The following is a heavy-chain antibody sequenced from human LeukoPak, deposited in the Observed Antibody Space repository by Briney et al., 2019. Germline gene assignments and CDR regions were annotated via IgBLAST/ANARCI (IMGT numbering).Heavy chain of an antibody. CDR2: IYHSGDT. CDR3: ARQGYCSGGTCYCYFDY. CDR1: GYTISSGYY. V-gene: IGHV4-38-2*01. D-gene: IGHD2-15*01. J-gene: IGHJ4*02. Sequence: SETLSLTCAVSGYTISSGYYWGWIRQPPGKGLEWIGSIYHSGDTYYNPSLKSRITISVDTSKNQFSLKLNSVTAADTAVYYCARQGYCSGGTCYCYFDYWGQGTLVTVSS.